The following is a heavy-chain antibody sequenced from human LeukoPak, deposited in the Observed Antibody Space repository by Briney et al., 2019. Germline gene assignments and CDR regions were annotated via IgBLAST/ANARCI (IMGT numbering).Heavy chain of an antibody. CDR2: MNPNSGNT. CDR3: ARGTPGPGYSSSRSRSKNYYYYYMDV. V-gene: IGHV1-8*03. D-gene: IGHD6-13*01. J-gene: IGHJ6*03. CDR1: GYTFTSYD. Sequence: ASVKVSCKASGYTFTSYDINWVRQATGQGLEWMGWMNPNSGNTGYAQKFQGRVTITRNTSISTAYMELSSPRSEDTAVYYCARGTPGPGYSSSRSRSKNYYYYYMDVWGKGTTVTVSS.